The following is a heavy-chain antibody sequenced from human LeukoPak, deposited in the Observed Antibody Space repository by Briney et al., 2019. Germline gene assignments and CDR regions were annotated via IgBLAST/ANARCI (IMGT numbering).Heavy chain of an antibody. V-gene: IGHV4-4*07. J-gene: IGHJ4*02. CDR1: GGCISSYY. CDR2: IYTSGST. Sequence: PSETLSLTCTVSGGCISSYYWSWIRQPAGKGLEWIGRIYTSGSTNYNPSLKSRVTMSVDTSKNQFSLKLSSVTAADTAVYYCARDAYDYYGSGSYYNWFFDYWGQGTLVTVSS. CDR3: ARDAYDYYGSGSYYNWFFDY. D-gene: IGHD3-10*01.